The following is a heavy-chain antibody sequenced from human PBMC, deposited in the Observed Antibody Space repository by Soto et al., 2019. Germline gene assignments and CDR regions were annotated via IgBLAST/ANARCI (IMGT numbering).Heavy chain of an antibody. D-gene: IGHD6-19*01. CDR2: IKQDGSEK. Sequence: LRLSCAASGFTFSSYWMSWVRQAPGKGLEWVANIKQDGSEKYYVDSVKGRFTISRDNAKNSLYLQMNSLRAEDTAVYYCARVYSSGWYGFDYWGQGTLVTVSS. V-gene: IGHV3-7*01. J-gene: IGHJ4*02. CDR3: ARVYSSGWYGFDY. CDR1: GFTFSSYW.